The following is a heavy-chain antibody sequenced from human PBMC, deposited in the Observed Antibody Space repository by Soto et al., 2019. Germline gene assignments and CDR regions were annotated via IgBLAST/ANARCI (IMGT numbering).Heavy chain of an antibody. Sequence: GGSLRLSCAASGFTFSSYAMHWVRQAPGKGLEWVAVISYDGSNKYYADSVKGRFTISRDNSKNTLYLQMNSLRAEDTAVYYCARGRVPTNYYFDYWGQGTLVTVSS. J-gene: IGHJ4*02. CDR1: GFTFSSYA. CDR3: ARGRVPTNYYFDY. D-gene: IGHD2-2*01. V-gene: IGHV3-30-3*01. CDR2: ISYDGSNK.